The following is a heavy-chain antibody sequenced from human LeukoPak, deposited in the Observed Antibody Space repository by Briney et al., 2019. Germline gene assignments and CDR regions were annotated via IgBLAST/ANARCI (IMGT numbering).Heavy chain of an antibody. D-gene: IGHD2-15*01. Sequence: SETLSLTCTVSGTSITTYYWRWIRQPPGKGLECIGNIYYSGNTNYNPSLKSRVTISVDTSKNQFSLKLSSVTAADTAVYYCATRSTGVAATFDYWGQGALVTVSS. V-gene: IGHV4-59*01. J-gene: IGHJ4*02. CDR3: ATRSTGVAATFDY. CDR1: GTSITTYY. CDR2: IYYSGNT.